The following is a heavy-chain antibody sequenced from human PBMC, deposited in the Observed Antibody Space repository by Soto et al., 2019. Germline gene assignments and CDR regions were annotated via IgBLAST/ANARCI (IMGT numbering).Heavy chain of an antibody. CDR1: GFTFSSYG. Sequence: PGGSLRLSCAASGFTFSSYGMHWVRQAPGKGLERVAVIWYDGSNKYYADSVKGRFTISRDNSKNSLYLQMNSLRAEDTVVYYCAREIVATIDYYYYGMDVWGQGTTVTVSS. CDR3: AREIVATIDYYYYGMDV. D-gene: IGHD5-12*01. J-gene: IGHJ6*02. V-gene: IGHV3-33*01. CDR2: IWYDGSNK.